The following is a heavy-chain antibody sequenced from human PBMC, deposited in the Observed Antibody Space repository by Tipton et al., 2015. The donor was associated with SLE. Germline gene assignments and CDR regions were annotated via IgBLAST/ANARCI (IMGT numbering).Heavy chain of an antibody. D-gene: IGHD6-19*01. J-gene: IGHJ4*02. CDR3: AIDQWLALFVY. Sequence: TLSLTCTVSGDSISSYYWSWIRQPAGKGLEWIGRVSRSESAKYNPSLKSRVSMSLDTSKNQFSLKLRFVTAADTAVYYCAIDQWLALFVYWGQGTLVTVSS. V-gene: IGHV4-4*07. CDR1: GDSISSYY. CDR2: VSRSESA.